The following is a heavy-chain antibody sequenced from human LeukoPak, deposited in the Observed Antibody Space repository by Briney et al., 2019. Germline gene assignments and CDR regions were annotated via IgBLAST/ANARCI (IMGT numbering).Heavy chain of an antibody. Sequence: ASVKVSCKASGYTFTGYYMHWVRQAPGQGLEWMGWINPNSGGTNYAQKFQGRVTMTRDTSISTAYMELSRLRSDDTAVYYCARVVATTIWPPFDYWGQGTLVTVSS. J-gene: IGHJ4*02. CDR2: INPNSGGT. CDR3: ARVVATTIWPPFDY. CDR1: GYTFTGYY. D-gene: IGHD5-12*01. V-gene: IGHV1-2*02.